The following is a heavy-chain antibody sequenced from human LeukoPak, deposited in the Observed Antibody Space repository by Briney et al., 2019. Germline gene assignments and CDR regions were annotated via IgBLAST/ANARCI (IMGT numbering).Heavy chain of an antibody. CDR3: ATGWSMGPVSNFDY. J-gene: IGHJ4*02. CDR2: ISSSSSTI. V-gene: IGHV3-48*01. CDR1: GFTFSSYS. Sequence: GGSLRLSCAASGFTFSSYSMNWVRQAPGKGLEWVSYISSSSSTIYYADSVKGRFTISRDNAKNSLYLQMNSLRAEDTAVYYCATGWSMGPVSNFDYWGQGTPVTVSS. D-gene: IGHD1-14*01.